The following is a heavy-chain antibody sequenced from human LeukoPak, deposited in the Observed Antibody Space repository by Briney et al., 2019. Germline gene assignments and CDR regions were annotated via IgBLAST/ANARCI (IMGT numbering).Heavy chain of an antibody. J-gene: IGHJ4*02. CDR2: INSDGGST. Sequence: GGSLRLSCETSGFTFSRSWMHWVRHAPRKGPVWVSRINSDGGSTSYADSVKGRFTISRDNAKSTLYLQMNSLRAEDTAVYYCAGVGFYYFDYWGQGTLVTVSS. D-gene: IGHD3-3*02. CDR3: AGVGFYYFDY. V-gene: IGHV3-74*01. CDR1: GFTFSRSW.